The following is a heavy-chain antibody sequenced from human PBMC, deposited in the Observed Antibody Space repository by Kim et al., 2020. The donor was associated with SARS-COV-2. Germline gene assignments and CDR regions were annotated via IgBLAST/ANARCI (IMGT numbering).Heavy chain of an antibody. CDR3: ARDREGGYNYLCDY. V-gene: IGHV3-30*04. D-gene: IGHD5-18*01. J-gene: IGHJ4*02. CDR1: GFTLSSYA. CDR2: ISYDGNNQ. Sequence: GGSLRLSCAASGFTLSSYAMHWVRQAPGKGLEWVAVISYDGNNQYYADSVKGRFTVSRDNPKNTLYLQMNSLRVEDTAMYYCARDREGGYNYLCDYGGQGTRGTVSS.